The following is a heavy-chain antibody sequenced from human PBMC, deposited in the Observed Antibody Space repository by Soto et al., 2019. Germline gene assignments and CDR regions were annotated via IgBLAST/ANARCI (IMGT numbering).Heavy chain of an antibody. Sequence: QVQLQESGPGLVKPSQTLSLTCTVSGGSISSGDYYWSWIRQPPGKGLEWIGYIYYSGSTYYNPSLKSRVTISVDTSKNQFSLKLSSVTAADTAVYYCARVDCSGGSCYSGFNYYYGMDVWGQGTTVTVSS. CDR2: IYYSGST. CDR1: GGSISSGDYY. J-gene: IGHJ6*02. D-gene: IGHD2-15*01. V-gene: IGHV4-30-4*01. CDR3: ARVDCSGGSCYSGFNYYYGMDV.